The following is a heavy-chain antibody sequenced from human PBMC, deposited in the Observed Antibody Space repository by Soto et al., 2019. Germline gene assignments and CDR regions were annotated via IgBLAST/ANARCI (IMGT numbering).Heavy chain of an antibody. D-gene: IGHD1-26*01. V-gene: IGHV3-23*01. CDR1: GFTFSSYA. CDR2: ISGSGGLT. Sequence: EVPLLESGGGLVQPGGSLRLSCAASGFTFSSYAMRWVRQAPVKGLEWVSPISGSGGLTCYADSVKGRFTLSRDNSKNTLYLQMNSLRAEDTAVYYCARRGSGSYYDYWGQGTLVTVSS. CDR3: ARRGSGSYYDY. J-gene: IGHJ4*02.